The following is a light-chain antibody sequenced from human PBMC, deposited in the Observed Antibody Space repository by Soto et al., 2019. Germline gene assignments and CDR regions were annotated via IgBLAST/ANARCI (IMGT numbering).Light chain of an antibody. V-gene: IGKV3-11*01. CDR3: LQHNTYPWT. Sequence: EIVLTQSPATLSVSPGERATLSCRASQTVTSTYLAWYQQKPGQAPRLLIYDASNRATGIPARFSGSGSGTDFTLTISSLEPEDFATYYCLQHNTYPWTFGQGTKVDIK. CDR2: DAS. J-gene: IGKJ1*01. CDR1: QTVTSTY.